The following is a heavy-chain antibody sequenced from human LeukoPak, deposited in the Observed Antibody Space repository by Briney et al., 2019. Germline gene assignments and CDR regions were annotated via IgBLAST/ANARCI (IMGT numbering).Heavy chain of an antibody. V-gene: IGHV4-59*08. CDR3: ARRGNDILTGPYYYYYGMDV. J-gene: IGHJ6*02. D-gene: IGHD3-9*01. CDR1: GGSISSYY. CDR2: IYYSGST. Sequence: ASETLSLTCTVSGGSISSYYWSWIRQPPGKGVGWIGYIYYSGSTNYNPSLKSRVTISVDTSKNQFSLKLSSVTAADTAVYYCARRGNDILTGPYYYYYGMDVWGQGTTVTVSS.